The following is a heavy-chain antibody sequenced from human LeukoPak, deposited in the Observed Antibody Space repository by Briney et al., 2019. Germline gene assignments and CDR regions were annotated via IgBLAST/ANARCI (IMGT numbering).Heavy chain of an antibody. CDR2: IYSGGKT. J-gene: IGHJ4*02. CDR3: ARGADRWNYFDY. CDR1: GFTVSSNF. Sequence: GGSLRLSCAASGFTVSSNFLSWVRQAPGKGLEWVSVIYSGGKTYYSDSVKGRFTISRDNSKNTLYLQMNSLRAEDTAVYYCARGADRWNYFDYWGQGTLVTVSS. V-gene: IGHV3-53*01. D-gene: IGHD4-23*01.